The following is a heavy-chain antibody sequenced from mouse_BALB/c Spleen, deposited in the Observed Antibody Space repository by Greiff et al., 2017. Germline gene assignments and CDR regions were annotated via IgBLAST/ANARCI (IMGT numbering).Heavy chain of an antibody. Sequence: EVKLVESGGDLVKPGGSLKLSCAASGFTFSSYGMSWVRQTPDKRLEWVATISSGGSYTYYPDSVKGRFTISRDNAKNTLYLQMSSLKSEDTAMYYCARQGDLLSYFDVWGAGTTVTVSS. V-gene: IGHV5-6*01. CDR2: ISSGGSYT. CDR3: ARQGDLLSYFDV. D-gene: IGHD2-10*01. J-gene: IGHJ1*01. CDR1: GFTFSSYG.